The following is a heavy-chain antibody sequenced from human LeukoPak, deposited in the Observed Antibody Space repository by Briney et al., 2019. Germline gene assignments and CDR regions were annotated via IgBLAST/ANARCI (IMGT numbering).Heavy chain of an antibody. CDR1: GFTFSSYW. J-gene: IGHJ4*02. V-gene: IGHV3-74*01. Sequence: GGSPRLSCAASGFTFSSYWMHWVRQSPGKGLVWVSRINSDGSSTSYADSVKGRVTISRDNAKNTLYLQMNSLRAEDTAVYYCARDGDSSGYYVNFDYWGQGTLVTVSS. D-gene: IGHD3-22*01. CDR3: ARDGDSSGYYVNFDY. CDR2: INSDGSST.